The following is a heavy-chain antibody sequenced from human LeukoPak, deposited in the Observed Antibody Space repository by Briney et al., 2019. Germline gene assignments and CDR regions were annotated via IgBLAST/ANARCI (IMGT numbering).Heavy chain of an antibody. Sequence: GGSLRLSCAASGFTFGSYAMTWARQAPGKGLEWVSSLGDSGTSTYYAVSVRGRFTISRDNSKDTLYLQMNSLRAEDTAVYYCAKNDYYYYMDVWGKGTTVTVSS. CDR3: AKNDYYYYMDV. CDR1: GFTFGSYA. CDR2: LGDSGTST. V-gene: IGHV3-23*01. J-gene: IGHJ6*03.